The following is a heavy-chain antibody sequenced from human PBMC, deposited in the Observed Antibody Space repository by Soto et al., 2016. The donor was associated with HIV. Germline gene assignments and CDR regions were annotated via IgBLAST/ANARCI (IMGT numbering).Heavy chain of an antibody. CDR2: IYSDDST. CDR1: GITVTNTY. CDR3: ARERDYDSSEDGFDM. D-gene: IGHD3-22*01. V-gene: IGHV3-66*01. Sequence: EVRLVESGGGLVQPGGSLRLSCTASGITVTNTYLNWVRQAPGKGLEWVSVIYSDDSTFYADSVRGRFTISRDISKNTLFLQMNSLRAEDTAIYYCARERDYDSSEDGFDMWGQGTMVTVSS. J-gene: IGHJ3*02.